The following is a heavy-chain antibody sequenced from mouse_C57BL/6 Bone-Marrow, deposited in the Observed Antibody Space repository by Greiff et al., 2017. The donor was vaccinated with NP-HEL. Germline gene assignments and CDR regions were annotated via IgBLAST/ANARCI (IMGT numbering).Heavy chain of an antibody. CDR3: ARHRYYGRGDYFDY. D-gene: IGHD1-1*01. CDR2: ISSGGSYT. V-gene: IGHV5-6*01. J-gene: IGHJ2*01. CDR1: GFTFSSYG. Sequence: EVHLVESGGDLVKPGGSLKLSCAASGFTFSSYGMSWVRQTPDKRLEWVATISSGGSYTDYPDSVKGRFTISRDNAKNTLYLQLSSLKSEDTAMYYYARHRYYGRGDYFDYWGQGTTLTVSS.